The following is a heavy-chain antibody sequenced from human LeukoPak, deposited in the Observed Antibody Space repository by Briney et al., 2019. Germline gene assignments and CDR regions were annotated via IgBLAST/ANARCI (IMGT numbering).Heavy chain of an antibody. CDR1: GFTVSSNY. V-gene: IGHV3-20*01. D-gene: IGHD2-15*01. CDR3: ARAGTTTRGAFDI. J-gene: IGHJ3*02. CDR2: INWNGGST. Sequence: PGGSLRLSCAASGFTVSSNYMSWVRQAPGKGLEWVSGINWNGGSTGYADSVKGRFTISRDNAKNSLYLQMNSLRAEDTALYHCARAGTTTRGAFDIWAKGQWSPSLQ.